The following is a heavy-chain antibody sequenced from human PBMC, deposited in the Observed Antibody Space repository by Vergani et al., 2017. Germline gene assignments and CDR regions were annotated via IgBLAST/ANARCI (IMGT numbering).Heavy chain of an antibody. D-gene: IGHD4-17*01. CDR3: TRHTVTLNWFDP. Sequence: EVQLVESGGGLVQPGGSLRLSCAASGFTFSSYSMNWVRQAPGKGLEWVGRIRSKANSYATAYAASVKGRFTSSRDDSKNTAYLQMNSLKTEDTAVYYCTRHTVTLNWFDPWGQGTLVTVSS. V-gene: IGHV3-73*01. J-gene: IGHJ5*02. CDR2: IRSKANSYAT. CDR1: GFTFSSYS.